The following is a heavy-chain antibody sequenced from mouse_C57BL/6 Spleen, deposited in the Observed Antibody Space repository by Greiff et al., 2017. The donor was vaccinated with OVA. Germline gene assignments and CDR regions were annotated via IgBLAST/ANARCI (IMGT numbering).Heavy chain of an antibody. Sequence: VQLQQPGAELVKPGASVKLSCKASGYTFTSYWMHWVKQRPGQGLEWIGMIHPNSGSTNYNEKFKSKATLTVDKSSSTAYMQLSSLTSEDSAVYYCARSSIYDGYYDYAMDYWGQGTSVTVSS. V-gene: IGHV1-64*01. CDR3: ARSSIYDGYYDYAMDY. CDR2: IHPNSGST. D-gene: IGHD2-3*01. CDR1: GYTFTSYW. J-gene: IGHJ4*01.